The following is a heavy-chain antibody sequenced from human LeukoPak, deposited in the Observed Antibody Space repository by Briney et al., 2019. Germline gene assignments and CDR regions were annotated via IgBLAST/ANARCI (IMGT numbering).Heavy chain of an antibody. D-gene: IGHD6-6*01. J-gene: IGHJ5*02. CDR3: ARNLRGPYSGSSAP. CDR2: MNPNSGNT. V-gene: IGHV1-8*01. CDR1: GYTFTSYD. Sequence: GASVKVSCKASGYTFTSYDISWVRQATGQGLEWMGWMNPNSGNTGYAQKFQGRVTITRNTSISTAYMELSSLRSDDTAVYYCARNLRGPYSGSSAPWGQGTLVTVSS.